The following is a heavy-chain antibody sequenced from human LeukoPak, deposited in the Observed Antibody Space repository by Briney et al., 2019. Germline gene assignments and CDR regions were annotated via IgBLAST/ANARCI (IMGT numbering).Heavy chain of an antibody. CDR1: GGSISSYY. V-gene: IGHV4-34*01. CDR2: INHSGST. CDR3: ARVVRITMVRGAQYYFDY. Sequence: PSETLSLTCTVSGGSISSYYWSWIRQPPGKGLEGIGEINHSGSTNYNPSLKSRVTISVDTSKNQFSLKLSSVTAADTAVYYCARVVRITMVRGAQYYFDYWGQGTLVTVSS. D-gene: IGHD3-10*01. J-gene: IGHJ4*02.